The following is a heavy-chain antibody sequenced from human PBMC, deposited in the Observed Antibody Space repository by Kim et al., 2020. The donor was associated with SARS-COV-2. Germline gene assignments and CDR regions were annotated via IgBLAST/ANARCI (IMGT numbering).Heavy chain of an antibody. Sequence: SETLSLTCTVSSGSISTYFWSWIRQAPGKGLEWIGYISYSGGTNYNPSVKSRVTISIDTSKNQFSLKLRSVTAADTAVYFCARGDYGSGSYPFDYWGQGT. V-gene: IGHV4-59*01. D-gene: IGHD3-10*01. CDR3: ARGDYGSGSYPFDY. CDR1: SGSISTYF. J-gene: IGHJ4*02. CDR2: ISYSGGT.